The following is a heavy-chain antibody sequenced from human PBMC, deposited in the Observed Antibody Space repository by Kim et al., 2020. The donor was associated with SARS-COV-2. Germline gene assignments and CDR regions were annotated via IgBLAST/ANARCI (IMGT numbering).Heavy chain of an antibody. J-gene: IGHJ4*02. D-gene: IGHD3-10*01. Sequence: GGSLRLSCAASGFTFSNAWMSWVRQAPGKGLEWVGRIKSKTDGGTTDYAAPVKGRFTISRDDSKNTLYLQMNSLKTEDTAVYYCTTDEKGFGLPTFDYWGQGTLVTVSS. CDR3: TTDEKGFGLPTFDY. CDR2: IKSKTDGGTT. V-gene: IGHV3-15*01. CDR1: GFTFSNAW.